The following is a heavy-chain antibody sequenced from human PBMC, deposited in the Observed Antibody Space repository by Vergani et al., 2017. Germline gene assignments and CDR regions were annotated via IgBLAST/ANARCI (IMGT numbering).Heavy chain of an antibody. CDR3: ARAGGSIAARVVDY. D-gene: IGHD6-6*01. CDR2: IYYSGST. Sequence: QVQLQESGPGLVKPSETLSLTCTVSGGSISSYYWSWIRQPPGKGLEWIGYIYYSGSTNYNPSLKSRVTISVDTSKNQFSLKLSSVTAADTAVYYCARAGGSIAARVVDYWGQGTLVTVSS. V-gene: IGHV4-59*01. J-gene: IGHJ4*02. CDR1: GGSISSYY.